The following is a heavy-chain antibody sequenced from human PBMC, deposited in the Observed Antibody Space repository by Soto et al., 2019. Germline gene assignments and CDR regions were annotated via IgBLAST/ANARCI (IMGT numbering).Heavy chain of an antibody. CDR2: IYYSGST. Sequence: PSETLSLTCTVSGGSISSYYWSWIRQPPGKGLEWIGYIYYSGSTNYNPSLKSRVTISVDTSKNQFSLKLSSVTAADTAVYYCARAYSGYLYYVDYWGQGTLVTVS. V-gene: IGHV4-59*01. CDR3: ARAYSGYLYYVDY. CDR1: GGSISSYY. D-gene: IGHD5-12*01. J-gene: IGHJ4*02.